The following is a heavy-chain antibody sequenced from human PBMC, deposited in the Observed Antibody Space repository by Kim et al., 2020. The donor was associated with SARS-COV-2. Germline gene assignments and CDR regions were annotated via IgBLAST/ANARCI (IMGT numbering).Heavy chain of an antibody. CDR3: ARGDRGDY. J-gene: IGHJ4*02. D-gene: IGHD3-16*01. CDR2: DSET. Sequence: DSETRYSPSFQGQVTISADKSISTAYLQWSSLKASDTAMYYCARGDRGDYWGQGTLVTVSS. V-gene: IGHV5-51*01.